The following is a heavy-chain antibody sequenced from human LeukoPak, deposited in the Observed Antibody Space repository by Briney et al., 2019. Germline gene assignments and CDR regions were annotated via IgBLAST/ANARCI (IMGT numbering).Heavy chain of an antibody. CDR1: GFTFSNYW. CDR3: ARDPDSGGYSTFQL. CDR2: IKGDGSST. J-gene: IGHJ1*01. D-gene: IGHD3-22*01. Sequence: GESLRLSCAATGFTFSNYWTHWVRQAPGKGLVWVSRIKGDGSSTTYADSVKGRFTISRDNARKMLYLQMNSLRAEDTAVYYCARDPDSGGYSTFQLWGQGTLVTVSS. V-gene: IGHV3-74*03.